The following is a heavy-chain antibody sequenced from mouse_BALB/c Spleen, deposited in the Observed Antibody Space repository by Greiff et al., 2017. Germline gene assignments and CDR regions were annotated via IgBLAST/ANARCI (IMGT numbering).Heavy chain of an antibody. CDR3: TRPLFAY. Sequence: EVQVVESGGGLVQPGGSLKLSCVASGFTFSNYWMNWVRQSPEKGLEWVAEIRLKSNNYATHYAESVKGRFTISRDDSKSSVYLQMNNLRAEDTGIYYCTRPLFAYWGQGTLVTVSA. CDR1: GFTFSNYW. J-gene: IGHJ3*01. CDR2: IRLKSNNYAT. V-gene: IGHV6-6*02.